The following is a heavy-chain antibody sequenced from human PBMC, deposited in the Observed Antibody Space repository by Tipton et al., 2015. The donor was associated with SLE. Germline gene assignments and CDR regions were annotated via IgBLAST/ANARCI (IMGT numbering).Heavy chain of an antibody. CDR3: ATSVGVFGDY. CDR2: IYNSGST. CDR1: GTSIGRSSYY. D-gene: IGHD3-16*02. V-gene: IGHV4-39*01. J-gene: IGHJ4*02. Sequence: TLSLTCTVSGTSIGRSSYYWGWIRQPPGKGLEWIGTIYNSGSTYYNPSLKSRVTISVDTSKNQFSLELTSVTAADTAVYYCATSVGVFGDYWGQGLLVTVSS.